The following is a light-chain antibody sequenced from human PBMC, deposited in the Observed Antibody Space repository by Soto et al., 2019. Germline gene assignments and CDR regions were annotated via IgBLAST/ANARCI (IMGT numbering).Light chain of an antibody. Sequence: DIHMTQSPSGVSAWVLDRVTITCRASQSISSYLNWYQQKPGKAPKLLIYAASSLQSGVPSRFSGSGSGTDFTLTISSLQPEDFATYYCQQSYSTPFTFGPGTKVDIK. J-gene: IGKJ3*01. CDR3: QQSYSTPFT. V-gene: IGKV1-39*01. CDR2: AAS. CDR1: QSISSY.